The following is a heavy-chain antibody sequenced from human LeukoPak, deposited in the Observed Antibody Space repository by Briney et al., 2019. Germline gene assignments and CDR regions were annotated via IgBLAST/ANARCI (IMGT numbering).Heavy chain of an antibody. Sequence: GSLRLSCAASGFTFSVYYMSWIRQAPGKGLEWVSYISGSGSIIYYADSVKGRFTISRDNSKNSLYLQMNSLRAEDTAVYYCAGGNYGVNYWGQGTLVTVSS. CDR1: GFTFSVYY. J-gene: IGHJ4*02. CDR2: ISGSGSII. D-gene: IGHD1-7*01. CDR3: AGGNYGVNY. V-gene: IGHV3-11*01.